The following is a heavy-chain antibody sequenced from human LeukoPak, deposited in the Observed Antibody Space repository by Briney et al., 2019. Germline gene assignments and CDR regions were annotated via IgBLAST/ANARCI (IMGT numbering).Heavy chain of an antibody. D-gene: IGHD5-18*01. V-gene: IGHV3-9*01. J-gene: IGHJ4*02. CDR1: GFTFDDYA. CDR3: AKDITAAIELIDY. Sequence: GGSLRLSCAASGFTFDDYAMHWVRQAPGKGLEWVSGISWNSGSIGYADSVKGRFTISRDNAKNSLYLQMNSLRAEDTALYYCAKDITAAIELIDYWAREPRSPSPQ. CDR2: ISWNSGSI.